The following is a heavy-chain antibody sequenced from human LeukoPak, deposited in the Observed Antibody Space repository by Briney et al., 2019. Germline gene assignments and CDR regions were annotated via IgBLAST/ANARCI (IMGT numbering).Heavy chain of an antibody. J-gene: IGHJ4*02. CDR1: GYTFTIYA. D-gene: IGHD5-18*01. CDR2: INPNSGGT. Sequence: ASVKVSCKASGYTFTIYAIHWVRQAPGQGLEWMGWINPNSGGTNYAQKFQGRVTMTRDTSISTAYMELSRLRSDDTAVYYCARMDTAMVEFDYWGQGTLVTVSS. V-gene: IGHV1-2*02. CDR3: ARMDTAMVEFDY.